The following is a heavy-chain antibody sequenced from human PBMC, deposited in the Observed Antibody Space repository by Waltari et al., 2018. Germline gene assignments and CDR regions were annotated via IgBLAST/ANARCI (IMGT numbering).Heavy chain of an antibody. J-gene: IGHJ6*02. CDR2: VNSDGSVT. D-gene: IGHD4-17*01. Sequence: EEQLVETGGGLVQPGGSLRLSCAAAGFILISYWMEWDRQAPGKGPVWVSRVNSDGSVTSYADSVKGRFTISRDNAKNMLYLQMNSLRPEDTALYYCARHGGDYAPYFYYGMDVWGQGTTVTVSS. CDR3: ARHGGDYAPYFYYGMDV. V-gene: IGHV3-74*01. CDR1: GFILISYW.